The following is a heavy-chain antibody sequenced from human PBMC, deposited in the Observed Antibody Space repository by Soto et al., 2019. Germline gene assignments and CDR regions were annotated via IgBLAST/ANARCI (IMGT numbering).Heavy chain of an antibody. J-gene: IGHJ4*02. CDR2: ISSDVTKK. CDR1: GFTFSRYS. V-gene: IGHV3-30-3*01. D-gene: IGHD1-7*01. CDR3: AREGYNGNYYFDF. Sequence: GGSLRLSCAASGFTFSRYSMHWVRQPPGKGLEWVAVISSDVTKKYYADSVKGRFTISRDNSKKTVHVEMNSLRAEDTAVYYCAREGYNGNYYFDFWGQGTTVTVSS.